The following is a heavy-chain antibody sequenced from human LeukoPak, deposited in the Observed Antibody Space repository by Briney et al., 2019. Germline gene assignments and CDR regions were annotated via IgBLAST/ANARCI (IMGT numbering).Heavy chain of an antibody. J-gene: IGHJ4*02. V-gene: IGHV3-11*01. CDR2: ISSSGSTI. CDR3: ARTGDRGDYFDY. D-gene: IGHD7-27*01. CDR1: GFTFSDYY. Sequence: KSGGSLRLSCAASGFTFSDYYMSWIRQAPGKGLEWVSYISSSGSTIYYADPVKGRFTISRDNAKNSLYLQMNSLRAEDTAVYYCARTGDRGDYFDYWGQGTLVTVSS.